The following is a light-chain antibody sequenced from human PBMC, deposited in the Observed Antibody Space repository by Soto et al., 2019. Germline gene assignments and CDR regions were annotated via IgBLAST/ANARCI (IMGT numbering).Light chain of an antibody. CDR1: SXDVGSYNL. CDR2: EVS. J-gene: IGLJ1*01. CDR3: CSYAGSSTSV. Sequence: QSVLTQPASVSGSPGQSITISCTGTSXDVGSYNLVSWYQQHPGKAPKLMIYEVSKRPSGVSNRFSGSKSGNTASLTISGLQAEDEADYYCCSYAGSSTSVFGTGTKVTVL. V-gene: IGLV2-23*02.